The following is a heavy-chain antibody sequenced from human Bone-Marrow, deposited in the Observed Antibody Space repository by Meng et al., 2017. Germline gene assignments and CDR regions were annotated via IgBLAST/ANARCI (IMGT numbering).Heavy chain of an antibody. J-gene: IGHJ4*01. Sequence: VQVEGSGGGVVRPGRSLRLSCVASGITFRDAWMTSVRQAPGKGLEWIGRMKSNVDGGTVDYAAAVKGRFFISRDDSENTFYLQMNSLKTEDTAVYYCSGHVDYWGHGTLVTVSS. CDR3: SGHVDY. CDR1: GITFRDAW. V-gene: IGHV3-15*01. CDR2: MKSNVDGGTV.